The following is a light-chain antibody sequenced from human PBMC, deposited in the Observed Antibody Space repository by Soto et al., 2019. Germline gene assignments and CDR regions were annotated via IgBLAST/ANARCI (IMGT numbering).Light chain of an antibody. CDR3: QQRSNWIT. CDR2: DAS. V-gene: IGKV3-11*01. Sequence: EIVLTQSPATLSLSPGERATLSCRASQSVSSYSAWYQQKPGQAPRLLIYDASNRATDIPARFSGSGSGTDFILTISSLEPEDFAVYYCQQRSNWITFGQGTRLEIK. J-gene: IGKJ5*01. CDR1: QSVSSY.